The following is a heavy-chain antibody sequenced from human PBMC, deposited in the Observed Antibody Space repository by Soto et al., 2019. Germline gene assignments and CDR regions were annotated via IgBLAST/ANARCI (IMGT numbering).Heavy chain of an antibody. CDR1: GFTFSSCA. V-gene: IGHV3-23*01. CDR3: AKGRNSWYSSGYDS. Sequence: GGSLRLSCAASGFTFSSCAMGWVRQAPGKGREWVSSISVNGGSTYYADSVKGRFTISRDNSKNILYLHMISLRAEDTAVYYCAKGRNSWYSSGYDSWGQGTLVTVSS. CDR2: ISVNGGST. D-gene: IGHD2-15*01. J-gene: IGHJ4*02.